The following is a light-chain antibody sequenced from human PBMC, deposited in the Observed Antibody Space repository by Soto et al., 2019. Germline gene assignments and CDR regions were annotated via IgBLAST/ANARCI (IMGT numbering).Light chain of an antibody. J-gene: IGLJ3*02. CDR1: SSDVGSYKY. CDR2: DVS. Sequence: QSVLTQPRSVSGSPGQSVTISCTGTSSDVGSYKYVSWYQQHPGNAPKLIIYDVSKRPSGVPDRFSGSKSGNTASLTISGLQAEDEADYCCCSYAGSYTWVFGGGTKLTVL. V-gene: IGLV2-11*01. CDR3: CSYAGSYTWV.